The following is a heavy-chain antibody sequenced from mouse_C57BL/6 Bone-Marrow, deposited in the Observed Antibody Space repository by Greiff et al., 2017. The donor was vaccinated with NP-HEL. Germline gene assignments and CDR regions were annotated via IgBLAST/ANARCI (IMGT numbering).Heavy chain of an antibody. D-gene: IGHD2-1*01. V-gene: IGHV1-85*01. Sequence: QVQLQQSGPELVKPGASVKLSCKASGYTFTSYDINWVKLRPGQGLEWIGWIYPRDGSTKYNEKFKGKATLTVDTSSSTAYMELHSLTSEDSAVYFCARVGVYYGIAYWGQGTLVTVSA. CDR1: GYTFTSYD. J-gene: IGHJ3*01. CDR2: IYPRDGST. CDR3: ARVGVYYGIAY.